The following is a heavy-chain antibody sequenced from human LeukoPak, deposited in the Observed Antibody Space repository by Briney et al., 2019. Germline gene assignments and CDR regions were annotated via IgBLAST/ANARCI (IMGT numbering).Heavy chain of an antibody. CDR2: ISYDGSNK. CDR1: GFTFSSYA. J-gene: IGHJ4*02. D-gene: IGHD3-22*01. CDR3: ARDPSYDSSGPFDY. V-gene: IGHV3-30-3*01. Sequence: GGSLRLSCAASGFTFSSYAMHWVRQAPGKGLEWVAVISYDGSNKYYADSVKGRFTISRDNSKNTLYLQMNSLRAEDTAVYYCARDPSYDSSGPFDYWGQGTLVTVSS.